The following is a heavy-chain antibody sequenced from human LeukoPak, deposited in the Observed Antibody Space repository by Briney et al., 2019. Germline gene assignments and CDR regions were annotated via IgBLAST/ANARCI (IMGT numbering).Heavy chain of an antibody. Sequence: SQTLSLTCAISEDSVSTNSAAWNWIRQSPSRGLEWLGRTYYRSKWYNDYAVSVKSRIAINPDTSKNQFSLLLNSVTPEDTAVYYCARDMGVFSKWSKYDYWGQGTLVTVSS. D-gene: IGHD2-15*01. CDR2: TYYRSKWYN. CDR3: ARDMGVFSKWSKYDY. V-gene: IGHV6-1*01. J-gene: IGHJ4*02. CDR1: EDSVSTNSAA.